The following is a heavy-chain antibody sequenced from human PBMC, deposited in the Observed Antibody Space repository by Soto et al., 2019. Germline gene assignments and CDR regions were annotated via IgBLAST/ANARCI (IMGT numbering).Heavy chain of an antibody. Sequence: ASVKVSCKASGFSLTGYYFHWIRAAPGQGLEWLGWINPNTGGTTYAQKFQGRVTLTWDTSINTAYMELSSLRPDDKAMYYCARESYQVLSEGMDVWGQGTSVTVSS. CDR1: GFSLTGYY. CDR3: ARESYQVLSEGMDV. J-gene: IGHJ6*02. CDR2: INPNTGGT. D-gene: IGHD2-8*01. V-gene: IGHV1-2*02.